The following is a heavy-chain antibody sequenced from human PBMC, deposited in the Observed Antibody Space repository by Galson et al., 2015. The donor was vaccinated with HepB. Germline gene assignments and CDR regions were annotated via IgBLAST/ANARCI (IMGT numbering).Heavy chain of an antibody. CDR1: GYTFPSYG. J-gene: IGHJ6*02. V-gene: IGHV1-18*04. Sequence: SVKVSCKASGYTFPSYGISWVRQAPGQGLEWMGWISAYNGHTNYAQKLQGRVTMTTDTSTSTAYMELRSLRSDDTAVYYCARDRRGATAVGYYCYYYGLDVWGQGTTVTVSS. CDR2: ISAYNGHT. D-gene: IGHD1-26*01. CDR3: ARDRRGATAVGYYCYYYGLDV.